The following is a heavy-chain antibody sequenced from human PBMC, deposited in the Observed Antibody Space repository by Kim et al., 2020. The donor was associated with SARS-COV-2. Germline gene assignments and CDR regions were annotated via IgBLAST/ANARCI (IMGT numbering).Heavy chain of an antibody. CDR2: ISYDGSNK. Sequence: GGSLRLSCAASGFTFSSYAMHWVRQAPGKGLEWVAVISYDGSNKYYADSVKGRFTISRDNSKNTLYLQMNSLRAEDTAVYYCASGWVRLWKADYWGQGTLVTVSS. J-gene: IGHJ4*02. CDR3: ASGWVRLWKADY. D-gene: IGHD5-18*01. V-gene: IGHV3-30*04. CDR1: GFTFSSYA.